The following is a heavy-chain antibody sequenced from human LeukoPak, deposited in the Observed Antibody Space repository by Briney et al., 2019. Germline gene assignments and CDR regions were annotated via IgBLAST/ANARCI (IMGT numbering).Heavy chain of an antibody. D-gene: IGHD6-19*01. CDR2: IWYDGSNK. J-gene: IGHJ6*02. V-gene: IGHV3-33*08. CDR3: ARSSGWTGDYYYAMDV. CDR1: GFTVSSNC. Sequence: PGGSLRLSCAASGFTVSSNCMSWVRQAPGKGLEWVAVIWYDGSNKYYADSVKGRFTISRDNSKNTVYLQMNSLRAEDTALYYCARSSGWTGDYYYAMDVWGQGTTVTVSS.